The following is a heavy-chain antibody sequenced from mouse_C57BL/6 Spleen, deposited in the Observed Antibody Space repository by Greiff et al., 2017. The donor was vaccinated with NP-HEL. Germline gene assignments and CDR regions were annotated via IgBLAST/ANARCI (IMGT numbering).Heavy chain of an antibody. CDR2: IDPNSGGT. J-gene: IGHJ4*01. CDR3: ARRGDYDRYLYAMDY. D-gene: IGHD2-4*01. V-gene: IGHV1-72*01. CDR1: GYTFTSYW. Sequence: QVQLQQPGAELVKPGASVKLSCKASGYTFTSYWMHWVKQRPGRGLEWIGRIDPNSGGTKYNEKFKSKATLTVDKPSSTAYMQLSSLTSEDSAVYDCARRGDYDRYLYAMDYWGQGTSVTVSS.